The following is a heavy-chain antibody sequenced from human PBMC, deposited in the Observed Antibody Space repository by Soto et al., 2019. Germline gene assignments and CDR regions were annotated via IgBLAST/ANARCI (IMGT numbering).Heavy chain of an antibody. Sequence: ETLSLTCTVSGGSVSNDNFYWSWIRQPPGKGLEWIGYVHSSGITNYNPSLKRRVTISVDTSRNQFSLRLSSVTASDTAVYYCARGLTMGQLPSHFDHWGQGTLVTSPQ. D-gene: IGHD3-16*01. CDR3: ARGLTMGQLPSHFDH. CDR1: GGSVSNDNFY. CDR2: VHSSGIT. V-gene: IGHV4-61*01. J-gene: IGHJ5*02.